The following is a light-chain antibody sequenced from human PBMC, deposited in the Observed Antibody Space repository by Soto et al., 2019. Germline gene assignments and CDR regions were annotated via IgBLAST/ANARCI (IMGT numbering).Light chain of an antibody. CDR3: QQYGNSPRWT. J-gene: IGKJ1*01. Sequence: EIVLTQSPGTLSLSPGERATLSCRASQSVSSSYLAWYQQKPGQGPRLLIYGASSRATGIPDRFSGSGSGTDFTLTISRLEPEDFAVYYCQQYGNSPRWTFGQGTTVEIK. V-gene: IGKV3-20*01. CDR1: QSVSSSY. CDR2: GAS.